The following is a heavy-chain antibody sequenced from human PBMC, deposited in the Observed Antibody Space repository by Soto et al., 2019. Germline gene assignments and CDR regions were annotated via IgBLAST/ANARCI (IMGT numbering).Heavy chain of an antibody. D-gene: IGHD3-10*01. J-gene: IGHJ4*02. CDR2: INHSGST. Sequence: HVQLQQRGAGLLKPSLTLSLTCAVDGGTFSGFYWTWIGQSPGKGLERIGEINHSGSTNYNPSLENRVTKSVDTFKNQFSLTLSSVTDADTAVYYCARGLYAYGSGSSPAFGYWGQGTLCPVS. CDR1: GGTFSGFY. V-gene: IGHV4-34*01. CDR3: ARGLYAYGSGSSPAFGY.